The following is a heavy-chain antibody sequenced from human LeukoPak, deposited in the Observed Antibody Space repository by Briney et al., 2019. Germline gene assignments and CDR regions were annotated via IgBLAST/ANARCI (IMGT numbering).Heavy chain of an antibody. V-gene: IGHV4-39*07. CDR3: ARTKVAEGEYFDY. J-gene: IGHJ4*02. D-gene: IGHD6-19*01. Sequence: SETLSLTCTVSGGSISSSSYYWSWIRQPPGKGLEWIGEINHSGSTNYNPSLKSRVTISVDTSKNQFSLKLSSVTAADTAVYYCARTKVAEGEYFDYWGQGTLVTVSS. CDR1: GGSISSSSYY. CDR2: INHSGST.